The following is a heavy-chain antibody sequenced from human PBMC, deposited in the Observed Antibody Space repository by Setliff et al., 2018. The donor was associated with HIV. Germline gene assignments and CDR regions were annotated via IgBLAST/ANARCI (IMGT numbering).Heavy chain of an antibody. Sequence: PSETLSLTCTVTGGSISTNNFYWGWIRQPPGKGLQWIGSIYFTGDSYYDPSLKSRVTTSVDTSKNQFSLKLSSVTAADTAVYYCARRQWLVSPMDVWGKGTTVTVSS. CDR1: GGSISTNNFY. V-gene: IGHV4-39*01. CDR2: IYFTGDS. J-gene: IGHJ6*03. CDR3: ARRQWLVSPMDV. D-gene: IGHD6-19*01.